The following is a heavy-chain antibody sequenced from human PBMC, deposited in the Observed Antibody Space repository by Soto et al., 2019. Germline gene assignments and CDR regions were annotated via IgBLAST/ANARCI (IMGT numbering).Heavy chain of an antibody. CDR1: GFTFSSYW. V-gene: IGHV3-74*01. J-gene: IGHJ4*02. Sequence: GGSLRLSCAACGFTFSSYWMHWVRQAPGKGLVWVSRINSDGSSTSYADSVKGRFTISRDNAKNTLYLQMNSLRAEDTAVYYCARDPSSDYYDSSVHYFDYWGQGTLVTVSS. D-gene: IGHD3-22*01. CDR2: INSDGSST. CDR3: ARDPSSDYYDSSVHYFDY.